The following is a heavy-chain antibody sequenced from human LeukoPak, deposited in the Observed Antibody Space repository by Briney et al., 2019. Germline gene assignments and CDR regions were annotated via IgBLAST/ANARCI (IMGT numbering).Heavy chain of an antibody. CDR1: GFTFSSYW. Sequence: GGSLRLSCAASGFTFSSYWMHWVRQAPGKGLVWVSRINSDGSSTSYADSVKGRFTISRDNAKNSLYLQMNSLRAEDTAVYYCARDRILDAFDIWGQGTMVTVSS. J-gene: IGHJ3*02. CDR3: ARDRILDAFDI. D-gene: IGHD5-18*01. CDR2: INSDGSST. V-gene: IGHV3-74*01.